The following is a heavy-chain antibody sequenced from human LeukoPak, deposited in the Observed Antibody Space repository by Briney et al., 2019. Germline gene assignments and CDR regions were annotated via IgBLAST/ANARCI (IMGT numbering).Heavy chain of an antibody. Sequence: GGSLRLSCEASEFTFTTYWMAWVRQFPGKGLEWVANINQDGTEKYSVDSVKGRFTISRDNAKNSLYLQMNSLRVEDTAIYYCVKVAKYYYGSETYYFFEHWGQGTPVTASS. CDR1: EFTFTTYW. CDR3: VKVAKYYYGSETYYFFEH. J-gene: IGHJ4*02. D-gene: IGHD3-10*01. CDR2: INQDGTEK. V-gene: IGHV3-7*01.